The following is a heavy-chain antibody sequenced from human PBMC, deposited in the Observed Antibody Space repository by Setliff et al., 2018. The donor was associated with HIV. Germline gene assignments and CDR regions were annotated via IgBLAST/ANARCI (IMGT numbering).Heavy chain of an antibody. CDR2: ITYSGSA. V-gene: IGHV4-30-4*08. D-gene: IGHD3-3*01. CDR1: GGSISSDDYY. Sequence: SETLSLTCTVSGGSISSDDYYWNWIRQPPGKGLEWIGYITYSGSAYYNPSLKGRVTISIDTSNNQFSLKLSSVTAADTAVYYCARDLYTYYNFWSGYGEDYYYYMDVWGKGTTVTVSS. J-gene: IGHJ6*03. CDR3: ARDLYTYYNFWSGYGEDYYYYMDV.